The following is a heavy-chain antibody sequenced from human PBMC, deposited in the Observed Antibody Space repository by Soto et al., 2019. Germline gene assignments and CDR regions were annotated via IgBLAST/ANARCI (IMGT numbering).Heavy chain of an antibody. CDR2: ISYDGINK. J-gene: IGHJ4*02. V-gene: IGHV3-30-3*02. CDR1: GFTFSSYA. D-gene: IGHD1-26*01. CDR3: ANDARSYSIHYYFHY. Sequence: QVQLVESGGGVVQPGRSLRLSCSASGFTFSSYAMHWVRQAPGKGLEWVAVISYDGINKYYADSVKGRFTISRDNSKNTRYLQMNTLRAEDTAVYYCANDARSYSIHYYFHYWGQGTLVTVSS.